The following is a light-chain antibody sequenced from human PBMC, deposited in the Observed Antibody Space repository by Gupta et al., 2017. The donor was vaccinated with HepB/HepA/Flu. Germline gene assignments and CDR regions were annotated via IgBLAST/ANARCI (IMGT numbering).Light chain of an antibody. Sequence: EMVLTQSPGTLSLSPGERATLSCRASQSVSSSYLAWYQQKPGQAPRLLIIGASSRATDIPDRFSGSGSGTDFTLPISTLEPEDFAVYYCQQYGSSPRTFGRGTKVEIK. J-gene: IGKJ1*01. CDR3: QQYGSSPRT. V-gene: IGKV3-20*01. CDR1: QSVSSSY. CDR2: GAS.